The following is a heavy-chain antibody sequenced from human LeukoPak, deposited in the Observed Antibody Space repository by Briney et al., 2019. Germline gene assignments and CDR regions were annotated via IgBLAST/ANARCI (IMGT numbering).Heavy chain of an antibody. CDR1: GGSISSSSYY. J-gene: IGHJ4*02. CDR3: ARPHDYGDYLFDY. V-gene: IGHV4-39*01. Sequence: PSETLSLTCTVSGGSISSSSYYWGWIRQPPGKGLEWIGSIYYSGSTYYNPALKSRVTISADTSKNQLSLKLSSVTAADTAVYYCARPHDYGDYLFDYWGQGTLVTVSS. CDR2: IYYSGST. D-gene: IGHD4-17*01.